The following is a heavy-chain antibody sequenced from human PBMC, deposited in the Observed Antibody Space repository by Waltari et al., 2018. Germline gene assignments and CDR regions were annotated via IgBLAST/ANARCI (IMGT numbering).Heavy chain of an antibody. CDR2: IYTSGST. CDR3: ARGPYSGSYYLDY. D-gene: IGHD1-26*01. CDR1: GGSISTYS. V-gene: IGHV4-4*07. J-gene: IGHJ4*02. Sequence: QVQLQESGPGLVKPSETLSLTCTVSGGSISTYSWSWLRQPAGKGLEWIGRIYTSGSTNYNPSLKSRVTMSVDTSKNQFSLKLSSVTAADTAVYYCARGPYSGSYYLDYWGQGTLVTVSS.